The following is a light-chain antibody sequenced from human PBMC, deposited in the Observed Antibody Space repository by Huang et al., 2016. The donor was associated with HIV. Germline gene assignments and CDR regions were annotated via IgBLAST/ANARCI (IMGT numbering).Light chain of an antibody. V-gene: IGKV1-39*01. J-gene: IGKJ1*01. CDR2: AAS. Sequence: DIQMTQSPSSLSASVGDRVTITCRASQTVATSLNWYQQKPGKAPKLLIYAASSSQSGVPSRFSGSGSGTDFTLTISNVQPDDFATYYCQQSYDTPRTFGPGTMIEIK. CDR3: QQSYDTPRT. CDR1: QTVATS.